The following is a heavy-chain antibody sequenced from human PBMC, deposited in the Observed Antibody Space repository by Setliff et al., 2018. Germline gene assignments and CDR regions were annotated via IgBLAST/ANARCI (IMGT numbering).Heavy chain of an antibody. V-gene: IGHV1-69*05. CDR1: GGTFSSYA. CDR2: IIPIFGTT. Sequence: SVKVSCKASGGTFSSYAIRWVRQAPGQGLEWMGGIIPIFGTTKYTQKFQGRVTITTDESTSTAYMELSSLRSEDTAVYYCASPDDQYYYYYGMDVWGQGTTVTVSS. J-gene: IGHJ6*02. CDR3: ASPDDQYYYYYGMDV. D-gene: IGHD3-16*01.